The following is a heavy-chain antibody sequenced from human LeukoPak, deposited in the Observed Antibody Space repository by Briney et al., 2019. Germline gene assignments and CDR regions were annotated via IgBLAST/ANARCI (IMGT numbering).Heavy chain of an antibody. Sequence: GGSLRLPCAASGFTFSTNGMHWVRQAPSKGLECVAFIQNDGNNKKYADSVKGRFTISRDNSKNTLYLQMNSLRAEDTAVYYCARDWGTSSLYLVNWGQGTLVTVSS. CDR1: GFTFSTNG. J-gene: IGHJ4*02. V-gene: IGHV3-30*02. D-gene: IGHD6-6*01. CDR2: IQNDGNNK. CDR3: ARDWGTSSLYLVN.